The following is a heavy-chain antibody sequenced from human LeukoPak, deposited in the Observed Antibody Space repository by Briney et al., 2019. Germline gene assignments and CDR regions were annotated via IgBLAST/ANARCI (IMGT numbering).Heavy chain of an antibody. CDR2: IYSGGST. J-gene: IGHJ4*02. Sequence: GGSLRLSCAASRFTLSTYWMSWVRQAPGKGLEWVSVIYSGGSTYYADSVKGRFTISRDNSKNTLYLQMDSLRAEDTAVYYCARSKWNAFDYWGQGTLVTVSS. D-gene: IGHD1-1*01. CDR3: ARSKWNAFDY. V-gene: IGHV3-53*01. CDR1: RFTLSTYW.